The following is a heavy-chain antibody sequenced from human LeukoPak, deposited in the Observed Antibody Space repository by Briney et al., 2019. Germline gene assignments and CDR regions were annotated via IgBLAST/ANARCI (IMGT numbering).Heavy chain of an antibody. V-gene: IGHV1-69*05. Sequence: ASVKVSCKASGGTFSSYAISWVRQAPGQGLEWMGGIIPIFVTANYAQKFQGRVTITTDESTSTAYMELSSLRSEDTAVYYCARADCSSTSCYGGVRWFDPWGQGTLVTVSS. CDR2: IIPIFVTA. CDR1: GGTFSSYA. CDR3: ARADCSSTSCYGGVRWFDP. J-gene: IGHJ5*02. D-gene: IGHD2-2*01.